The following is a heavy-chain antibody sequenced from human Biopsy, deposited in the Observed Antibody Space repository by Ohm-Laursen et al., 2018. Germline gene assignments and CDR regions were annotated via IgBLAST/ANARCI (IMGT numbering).Heavy chain of an antibody. CDR3: ARTPRDSFWSGSYKRGLWFDP. Sequence: SETLSLTCTVSGDSISNSYWSWIRQPPGKGLEWIGYVHYDESTNYNPSLKSRATISADTSRNQVSLKLSSVTAADTAVYYCARTPRDSFWSGSYKRGLWFDPWGQGTLVIVSS. CDR2: VHYDEST. CDR1: GDSISNSY. V-gene: IGHV4-59*01. D-gene: IGHD3-3*01. J-gene: IGHJ5*02.